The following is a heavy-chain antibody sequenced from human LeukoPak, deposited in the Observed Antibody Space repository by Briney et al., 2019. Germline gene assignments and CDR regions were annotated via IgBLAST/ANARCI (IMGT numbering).Heavy chain of an antibody. CDR2: IYYSGST. CDR3: AKLVSSGWYYDY. CDR1: GGSISSNY. V-gene: IGHV4-59*08. Sequence: SETLSLTCTVPGGSISSNYWSWIRQPPGKGLESIGYIYYSGSTNYNPSLKSRVTMSVDTSKNQFSLKVSSVTAADTAVYYCAKLVSSGWYYDYWGQGTLVTVSS. J-gene: IGHJ4*02. D-gene: IGHD6-19*01.